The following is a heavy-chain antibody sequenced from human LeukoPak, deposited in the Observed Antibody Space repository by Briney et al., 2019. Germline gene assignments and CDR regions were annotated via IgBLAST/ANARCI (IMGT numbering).Heavy chain of an antibody. CDR3: AKWGDYDVLTGYYVPDY. V-gene: IGHV3-23*01. Sequence: PGGSLRLSCAASGFTFSNYAMSWVRQALGKGLEWVSAILGSRGSTYYADSVKGRFTVSRDNSKSTLYLQMNSLRAEDTALYYCAKWGDYDVLTGYYVPDYWGQGTLVTVSS. J-gene: IGHJ4*02. CDR1: GFTFSNYA. CDR2: ILGSRGST. D-gene: IGHD3-9*01.